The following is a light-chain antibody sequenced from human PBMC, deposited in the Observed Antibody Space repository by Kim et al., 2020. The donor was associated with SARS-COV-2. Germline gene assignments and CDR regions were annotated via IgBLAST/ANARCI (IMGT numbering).Light chain of an antibody. CDR2: GAS. J-gene: IGKJ4*01. V-gene: IGKV3-20*01. Sequence: PGESATLSCRASQTISTGHLSWYQQKPGQAPRLLIFGASGRATGIPDRFSSSGSGTDFTLTISRLGPEDSAVYYCQQYGRSLSFGGGTKLEI. CDR1: QTISTGH. CDR3: QQYGRSLS.